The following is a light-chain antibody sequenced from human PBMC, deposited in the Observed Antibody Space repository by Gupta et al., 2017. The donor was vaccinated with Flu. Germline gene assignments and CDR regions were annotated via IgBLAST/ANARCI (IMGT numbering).Light chain of an antibody. CDR3: QQYNNWPPWT. CDR1: QIVSTT. V-gene: IGKV3D-15*01. CDR2: GAS. Sequence: ASLSVSPGERATLSCRASQIVSTTVAWYQQKPGQAPRLLIYGASTRATGIPDRFSGSGYGTEFTLTISSLQSEDLAVYYCQQYNNWPPWTFGQGTKVEFK. J-gene: IGKJ1*01.